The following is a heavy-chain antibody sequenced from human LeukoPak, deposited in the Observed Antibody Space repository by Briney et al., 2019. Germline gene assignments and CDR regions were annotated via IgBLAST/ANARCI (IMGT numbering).Heavy chain of an antibody. CDR2: IQQDGSEK. V-gene: IGHV3-7*01. CDR3: ARVGTYYDILTGQCWFDP. Sequence: GGSLRLSCVVSGFTFSNYWMTWVRQAPGKGLEWVANIQQDGSEKYYVDSVKGRFTISRDNAKNSLYLQMNSLRAEDTAVYYCARVGTYYDILTGQCWFDPWGQGTLVTVSS. D-gene: IGHD3-9*01. CDR1: GFTFSNYW. J-gene: IGHJ5*02.